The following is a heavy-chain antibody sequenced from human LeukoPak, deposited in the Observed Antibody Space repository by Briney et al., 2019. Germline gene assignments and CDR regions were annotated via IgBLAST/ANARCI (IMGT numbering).Heavy chain of an antibody. CDR1: GFTFSSYA. D-gene: IGHD6-19*01. Sequence: GGSLRLSCAASGFTFSSYAMHWVRQAPGKGLEWVAVISYDGSNKYYADSVKGRFTISRDNSKNTLYLQMNSLRAEDTAVYYCARVSQWLVQENAFDIWGQGTMVTVSS. J-gene: IGHJ3*02. CDR3: ARVSQWLVQENAFDI. V-gene: IGHV3-30*04. CDR2: ISYDGSNK.